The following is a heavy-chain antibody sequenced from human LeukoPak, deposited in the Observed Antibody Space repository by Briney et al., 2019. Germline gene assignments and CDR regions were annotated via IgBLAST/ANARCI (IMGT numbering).Heavy chain of an antibody. J-gene: IGHJ4*02. CDR3: AKDGSSSPHFDY. V-gene: IGHV3-30*04. CDR2: ISYDGINK. CDR1: GFTFSSYA. D-gene: IGHD6-6*01. Sequence: GGSLRLFCAVSGFTFSSYAMYWVRQAPGKGLEWVAVISYDGINKYYADSVKGRFTISRDNSKNTLYLQMNSLRAEDTAVYYCAKDGSSSPHFDYWGQGTLVTVSS.